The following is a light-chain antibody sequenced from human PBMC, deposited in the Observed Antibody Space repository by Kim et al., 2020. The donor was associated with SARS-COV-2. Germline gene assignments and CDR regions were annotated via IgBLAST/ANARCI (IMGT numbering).Light chain of an antibody. CDR2: EVN. J-gene: IGLJ1*01. Sequence: QSVLTQPASVSGSPEQSITISCTGTSSDVGNYNLVSWYQHHPGRAPKLMIYEVNTRPSGVSHRFSGSKSGNTASLTISGLQAEDEADYYCCSFAGSSTPFVFGTGTKVTVL. V-gene: IGLV2-23*02. CDR1: SSDVGNYNL. CDR3: CSFAGSSTPFV.